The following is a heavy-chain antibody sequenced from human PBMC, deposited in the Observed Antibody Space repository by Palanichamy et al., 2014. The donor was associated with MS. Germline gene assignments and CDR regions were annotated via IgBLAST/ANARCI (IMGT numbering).Heavy chain of an antibody. J-gene: IGHJ6*02. V-gene: IGHV1-46*01. CDR2: INPSGGST. Sequence: LVQSGAEVKKPGASVKVSCKASGYTFTSYYMHWVRQAPGQGLEWMGIINPSGGSTSYAQKFQGRVTMTRDTSTSTVYMELSSLRSEDTAVYYCARDRGYCSGGSCTHIYAMDGWGQGTTVTVSS. CDR1: GYTFTSYY. CDR3: ARDRGYCSGGSCTHIYAMDG. D-gene: IGHD2-15*01.